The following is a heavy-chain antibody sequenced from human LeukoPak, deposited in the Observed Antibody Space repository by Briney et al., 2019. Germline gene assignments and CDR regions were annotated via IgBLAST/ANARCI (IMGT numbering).Heavy chain of an antibody. J-gene: IGHJ5*02. CDR3: TXDXXYDILTGYYPXWXDP. V-gene: IGHV1-69*05. D-gene: IGHD3-9*01. CDR1: GGTFSSYA. Sequence: SVKVSCKASGGTFSSYAISWVRQAPGQGLEWMGGIIPIFGTANYAQKFQGRVTITTDESTSTAYMELSSLRSEDTAVYYCTXDXXYDILTGYYPXWXDPXGQ. CDR2: IIPIFGTA.